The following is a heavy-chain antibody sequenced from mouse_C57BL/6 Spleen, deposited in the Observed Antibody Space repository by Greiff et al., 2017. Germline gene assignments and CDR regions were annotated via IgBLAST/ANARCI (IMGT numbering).Heavy chain of an antibody. D-gene: IGHD2-10*01. CDR2: IRNKANGYTT. Sequence: DVQLVESGGGLVQPGGSLSLSCAASGFTFTDYYMSWVRQPPGKALEWLGFIRNKANGYTTEYSASVKGRFTISRDNSQSILYLQMNALRAEDSATYYCARYTYSYAMDYWGQGTSVTVSS. V-gene: IGHV7-3*01. CDR3: ARYTYSYAMDY. J-gene: IGHJ4*01. CDR1: GFTFTDYY.